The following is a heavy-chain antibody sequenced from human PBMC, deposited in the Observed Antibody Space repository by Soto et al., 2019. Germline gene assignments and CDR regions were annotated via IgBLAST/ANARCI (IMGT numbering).Heavy chain of an antibody. Sequence: PGGSLRLSCAASGFTVSSNFMSWVRQAPGEGQGLRRGLEWVSAISGSGGSTYYADSAKGRFTISRDNSKNTLYLQMNSLRAEDTAVYYCPLLLGYNWFDPWGQGTLVTVSS. CDR2: ISGSGGST. V-gene: IGHV3-23*01. D-gene: IGHD2-15*01. CDR3: PLLLGYNWFDP. CDR1: GFTVSSNF. J-gene: IGHJ5*02.